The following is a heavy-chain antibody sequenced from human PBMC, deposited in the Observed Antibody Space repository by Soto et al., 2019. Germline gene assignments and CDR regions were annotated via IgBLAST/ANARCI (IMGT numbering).Heavy chain of an antibody. J-gene: IGHJ6*02. CDR3: ARRGDRIAVAGANPPRDYYYYYGMDV. V-gene: IGHV5-51*01. D-gene: IGHD6-19*01. CDR2: IYPGDSDT. Sequence: GESLKISCKGSGYSFTSYWIGWVRQMPGKGLEWMGIIYPGDSDTRYSPSFQGQVTISADKSISTAYLQWSSLKASDTAMYYCARRGDRIAVAGANPPRDYYYYYGMDVWGQGTTVTVS. CDR1: GYSFTSYW.